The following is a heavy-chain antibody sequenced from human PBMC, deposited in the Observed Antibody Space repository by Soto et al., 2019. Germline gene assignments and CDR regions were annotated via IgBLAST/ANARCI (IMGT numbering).Heavy chain of an antibody. Sequence: SVKVSCKASGGTFSSYAISWVRQAPGQGLEWMGGIIPIFGTANYAQKFQGRVTITADESTSTAYMELSSLRSEDTAVYYCARGELWPHYYYYGMDVWGKGTTVTVSS. CDR3: ARGELWPHYYYYGMDV. CDR1: GGTFSSYA. V-gene: IGHV1-69*13. D-gene: IGHD1-26*01. J-gene: IGHJ6*04. CDR2: IIPIFGTA.